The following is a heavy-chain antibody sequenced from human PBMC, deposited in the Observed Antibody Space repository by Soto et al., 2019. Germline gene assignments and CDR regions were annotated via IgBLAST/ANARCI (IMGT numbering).Heavy chain of an antibody. Sequence: GGSLRPSCAASGFTFSSYWMDWVSQAPGKGLVWVSRINSDGSSTSYADSVKGRFTMSRDNAKNTLYLKKNSLRAEHTAVYYWARMVYDNWFDPWGQGTLVTVSS. J-gene: IGHJ5*02. CDR1: GFTFSSYW. CDR2: INSDGSST. V-gene: IGHV3-74*01. CDR3: ARMVYDNWFDP. D-gene: IGHD2-8*01.